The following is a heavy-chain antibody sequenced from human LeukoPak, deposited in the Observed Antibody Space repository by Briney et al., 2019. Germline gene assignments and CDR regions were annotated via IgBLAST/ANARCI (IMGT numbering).Heavy chain of an antibody. CDR1: GFTFSSYA. J-gene: IGHJ5*02. CDR3: AKDRGFGEFLGYDP. D-gene: IGHD3-10*01. Sequence: GGSLRLSCAASGFTFSSYAMSWVRQAPGKGLEWVSAISGSGGRTYYADSLKGRFTIPSHNSKNTLYLKINSLRAEDTAVYYCAKDRGFGEFLGYDPWGQGTLVTVSS. CDR2: ISGSGGRT. V-gene: IGHV3-23*01.